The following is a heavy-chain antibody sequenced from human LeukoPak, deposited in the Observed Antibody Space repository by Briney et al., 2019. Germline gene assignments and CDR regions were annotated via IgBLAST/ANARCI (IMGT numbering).Heavy chain of an antibody. J-gene: IGHJ4*02. V-gene: IGHV1-2*02. Sequence: ASVKVSCKASGYTFTGYYMHWVRQAPGQGLEWMGWINPNSGGTNYAQKFQGRVTMARDTSISTAYMELSRLRSDDTAVYYCARECGAYYYDSSGYCNDHWGQGTPVTVSS. D-gene: IGHD3-22*01. CDR3: ARECGAYYYDSSGYCNDH. CDR1: GYTFTGYY. CDR2: INPNSGGT.